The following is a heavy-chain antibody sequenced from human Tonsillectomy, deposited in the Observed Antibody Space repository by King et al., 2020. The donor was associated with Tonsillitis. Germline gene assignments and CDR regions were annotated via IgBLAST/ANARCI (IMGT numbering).Heavy chain of an antibody. J-gene: IGHJ5*02. Sequence: QLQESGPGLVKPSETLSLTCTVSGDSISSDYWSWIRQPPGKGLEWIGYISYSGITNYNPSLKSRVTISVDTSKNQFSLRLTSVNAADTAMYYCAREGETRAAWGSWFDPGGQGTLVTVSS. V-gene: IGHV4-59*01. CDR2: ISYSGIT. D-gene: IGHD3-16*01. CDR3: AREGETRAAWGSWFDP. CDR1: GDSISSDY.